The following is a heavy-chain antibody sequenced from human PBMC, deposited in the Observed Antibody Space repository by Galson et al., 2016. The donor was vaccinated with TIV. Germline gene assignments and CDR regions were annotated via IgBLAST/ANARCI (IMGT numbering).Heavy chain of an antibody. D-gene: IGHD2/OR15-2a*01. CDR2: INPKSGDT. CDR3: ATVAWFPGLSLDN. V-gene: IGHV1-2*04. Sequence: SVKVSCKASGYTFTGNYMHWVRQAPGQGLEWMGWINPKSGDTSYAQKFQDWVNMTRDMSISTVYMELSSLRFDDTAVYYCATVAWFPGLSLDNWGQGTLVTVSS. CDR1: GYTFTGNY. J-gene: IGHJ4*02.